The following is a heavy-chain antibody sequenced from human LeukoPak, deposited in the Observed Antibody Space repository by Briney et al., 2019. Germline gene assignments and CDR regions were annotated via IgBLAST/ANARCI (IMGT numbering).Heavy chain of an antibody. J-gene: IGHJ4*02. V-gene: IGHV3-43*01. Sequence: GGSLRLSCVASGFTFEDYTMHWVRQAPGKTLEWVSLVNWHGTAYYTDSVKGRFTISRDNSKNFLFLQMENLRSEDTAFYYCVKDLSYESSGSVLEYWGQGTLVTVSS. D-gene: IGHD3-22*01. CDR1: GFTFEDYT. CDR2: VNWHGTA. CDR3: VKDLSYESSGSVLEY.